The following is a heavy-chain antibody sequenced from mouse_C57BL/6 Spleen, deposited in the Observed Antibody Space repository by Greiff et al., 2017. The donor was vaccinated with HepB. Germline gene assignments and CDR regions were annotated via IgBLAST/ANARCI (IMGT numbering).Heavy chain of an antibody. CDR3: AREGIYYYGRGAMDY. V-gene: IGHV2-2*01. J-gene: IGHJ4*01. Sequence: VKLMESGPGLVQPSQSLSITCTVSGFSLTSYGVHWVRQSPGKGLEWLGVIWSGGSTDYNAAFISRLSISKDNSKSQVFFKMNSLQADDTAIYYCAREGIYYYGRGAMDYWGQGTSVTVSS. CDR1: GFSLTSYG. CDR2: IWSGGST. D-gene: IGHD1-1*01.